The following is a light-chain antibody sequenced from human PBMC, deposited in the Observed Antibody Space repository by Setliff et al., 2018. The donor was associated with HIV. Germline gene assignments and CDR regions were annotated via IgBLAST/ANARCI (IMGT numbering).Light chain of an antibody. CDR2: EVS. CDR3: ASYTTSSAPLV. V-gene: IGLV2-14*01. J-gene: IGLJ1*01. CDR1: SSDIGTYNF. Sequence: QSVLTQPASVSGSPGQSIATSCTGSSSDIGTYNFVSWYQQYPGKAPKVVIYEVSIRPSGISTRFSGSKSGNTASLAISGLQPADDADYYCASYTTSSAPLVFGSGTKVTVL.